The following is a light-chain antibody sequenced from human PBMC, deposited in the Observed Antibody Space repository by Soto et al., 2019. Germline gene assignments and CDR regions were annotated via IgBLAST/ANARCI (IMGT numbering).Light chain of an antibody. CDR2: LNSDGSH. Sequence: QLVLTQSPSASASLGASVKLTCTLSSGHSNYAIAWHQQQSEKGPRYLMKLNSDGSHSKGDGIPDRFSGSSSGAERYLTISSLQSEDEADYYCQTWGSGIVVFGGGPKPTVL. V-gene: IGLV4-69*01. CDR1: SGHSNYA. CDR3: QTWGSGIVV. J-gene: IGLJ2*01.